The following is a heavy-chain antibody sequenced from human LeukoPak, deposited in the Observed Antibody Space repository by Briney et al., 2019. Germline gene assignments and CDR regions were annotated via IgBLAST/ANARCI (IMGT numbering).Heavy chain of an antibody. J-gene: IGHJ5*02. D-gene: IGHD3-10*01. CDR1: GFTFSSYA. CDR3: ARDLEGYYYGSGSYSWFDP. CDR2: ISGSGGST. Sequence: PGGSLRLSCAASGFTFSSYAMSWVRQAPGKGLEWVSAISGSGGSTYYADSVKGRFTISRDNSKNTLYLQMNSLRAEDTAVYYCARDLEGYYYGSGSYSWFDPWGQGTLVTVSS. V-gene: IGHV3-23*01.